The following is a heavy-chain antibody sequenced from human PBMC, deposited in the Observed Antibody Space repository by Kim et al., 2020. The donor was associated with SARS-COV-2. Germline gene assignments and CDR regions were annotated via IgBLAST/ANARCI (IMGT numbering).Heavy chain of an antibody. Sequence: NYNPTLKSRVTISVDTSKNQFSLKLSSVTAADTAVYYCARTKNSSGWYNYWGQGTLITVSS. D-gene: IGHD6-19*01. CDR3: ARTKNSSGWYNY. J-gene: IGHJ4*02. V-gene: IGHV4-59*01.